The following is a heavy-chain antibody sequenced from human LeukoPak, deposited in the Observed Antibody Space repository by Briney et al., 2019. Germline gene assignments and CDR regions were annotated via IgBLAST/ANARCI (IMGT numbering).Heavy chain of an antibody. Sequence: ASVKVSCKASGHTFTAYYMFWVRQAPGQGLEWMGWINPNSGGTNYAPKFQGRVTMTRDTSISTAYMELSSLRSEDTAVYYCARDRAIAARPYWFDPWGQGTLVTVSS. V-gene: IGHV1-2*02. J-gene: IGHJ5*02. CDR3: ARDRAIAARPYWFDP. D-gene: IGHD6-6*01. CDR1: GHTFTAYY. CDR2: INPNSGGT.